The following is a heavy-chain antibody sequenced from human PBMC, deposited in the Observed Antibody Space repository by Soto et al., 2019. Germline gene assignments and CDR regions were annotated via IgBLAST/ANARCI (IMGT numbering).Heavy chain of an antibody. CDR3: ARALYHHNNCANYSFDH. D-gene: IGHD1-20*01. J-gene: IGHJ4*02. V-gene: IGHV1-18*01. Sequence: QVQLVQSAAEAKKTGASVKVSCKTSGYTFTSYGVSWVRQAPGQGLEWLAWISTWNADTNYAQKIQGRVTVTTDTSTSTVYRALRSLSSDDTALFYCARALYHHNNCANYSFDHGGRETLVPFPS. CDR1: GYTFTSYG. CDR2: ISTWNADT.